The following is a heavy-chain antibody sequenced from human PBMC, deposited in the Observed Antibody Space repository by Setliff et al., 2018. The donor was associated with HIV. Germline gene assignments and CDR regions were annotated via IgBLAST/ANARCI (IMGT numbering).Heavy chain of an antibody. CDR3: AKPLTQWGVSPYHYAVDV. Sequence: PGGSLRLSCAASGFAFDNYCMTWVRQAPGKGLEWVSAIGGSTGSTYYADSVKGRFTISTDNSKNTLYLQMNSLRAEDTAVYYCAKPLTQWGVSPYHYAVDVWGLGTTVTVSS. J-gene: IGHJ6*02. CDR2: IGGSTGST. V-gene: IGHV3-23*01. D-gene: IGHD1-26*01. CDR1: GFAFDNYC.